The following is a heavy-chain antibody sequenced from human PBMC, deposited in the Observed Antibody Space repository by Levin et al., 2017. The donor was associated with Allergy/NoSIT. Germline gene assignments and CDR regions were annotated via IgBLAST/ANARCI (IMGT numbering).Heavy chain of an antibody. J-gene: IGHJ6*02. Sequence: ASVKVSCKASGYTFTSYAMHWVRQAPGQRLEWMGWINAGNGNTKYSQKFQGRVTITRDTSASTAYMELSSLRSEDTAVYYCARDRGGDYYDRSGYLDVWGQGTTVTVSS. CDR1: GYTFTSYA. CDR2: INAGNGNT. V-gene: IGHV1-3*01. D-gene: IGHD3-22*01. CDR3: ARDRGGDYYDRSGYLDV.